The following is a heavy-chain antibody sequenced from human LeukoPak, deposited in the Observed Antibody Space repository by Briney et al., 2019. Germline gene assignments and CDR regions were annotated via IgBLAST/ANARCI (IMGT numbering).Heavy chain of an antibody. D-gene: IGHD1-26*01. CDR2: INPNSGGT. CDR3: ARAEVGATTLEDY. Sequence: AASVKVSCKASGYTFTGYYMHWVRQASGQGLEWVGWINPNSGGTNYAQKFQGRVTMTRDTSISTAYMELSRLRSDDTAVYYCARAEVGATTLEDYWGQGTLVTVSS. J-gene: IGHJ4*02. V-gene: IGHV1-2*02. CDR1: GYTFTGYY.